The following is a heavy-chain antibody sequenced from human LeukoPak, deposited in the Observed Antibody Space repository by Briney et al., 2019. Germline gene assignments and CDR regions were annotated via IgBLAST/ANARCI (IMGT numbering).Heavy chain of an antibody. Sequence: RGSPKDSCAASGFTFSDYAMTWVRQAPGKGLEWVSSISGSGSRTYYTESVKGRCTISRDNSKNTLYLQMNSLRADETAIYYCASRPRADIRPLDLWGQGSYFSVSS. CDR3: ASRPRADIRPLDL. J-gene: IGHJ4*02. CDR1: GFTFSDYA. D-gene: IGHD1-14*01. V-gene: IGHV3-23*01. CDR2: ISGSGSRT.